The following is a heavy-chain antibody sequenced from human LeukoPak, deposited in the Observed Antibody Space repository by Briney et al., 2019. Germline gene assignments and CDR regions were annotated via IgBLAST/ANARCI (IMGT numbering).Heavy chain of an antibody. Sequence: SETLSLTCTVSGASISSYYWTWIRQPPGKGLECIGYFYYSGSTNYNPSLKSRVTISVDTSKKQFSLKLTSVTAADTAVYYCARHFAYSSSSYFDYWGQGSLVTVSS. V-gene: IGHV4-59*08. D-gene: IGHD6-6*01. CDR1: GASISSYY. CDR3: ARHFAYSSSSYFDY. CDR2: FYYSGST. J-gene: IGHJ4*02.